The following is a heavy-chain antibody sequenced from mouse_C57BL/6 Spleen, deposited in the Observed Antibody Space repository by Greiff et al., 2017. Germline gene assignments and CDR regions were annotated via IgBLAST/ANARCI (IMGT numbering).Heavy chain of an antibody. CDR3: ARTVVATRYFDY. V-gene: IGHV1-19*01. D-gene: IGHD1-1*01. CDR2: INPYNGGT. J-gene: IGHJ2*01. Sequence: VQLQQSGPVLVKPGASVKMSCKASGYTFTDYYMNWVKQSHGKSLEWIGVINPYNGGTSYNQKFKGKATLTVDKSSSTAYMELNSLTSEDSAVYYCARTVVATRYFDYWGQGTTLTVSS. CDR1: GYTFTDYY.